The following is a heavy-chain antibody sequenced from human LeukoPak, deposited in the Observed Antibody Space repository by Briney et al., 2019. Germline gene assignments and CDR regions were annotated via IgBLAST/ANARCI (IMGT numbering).Heavy chain of an antibody. Sequence: GRSLRLSCTASGSAISAYWMSWVRQAPGKGLEWVADINGNENKKYYADSVKGRFTISRDNAKNSLYLQLNSLGVEDTAVYFCARDSPDVNTWGSEPTFDYWGPGTLVTVSS. V-gene: IGHV3-7*04. CDR1: GSAISAYW. J-gene: IGHJ4*02. D-gene: IGHD3-10*01. CDR3: ARDSPDVNTWGSEPTFDY. CDR2: INGNENKK.